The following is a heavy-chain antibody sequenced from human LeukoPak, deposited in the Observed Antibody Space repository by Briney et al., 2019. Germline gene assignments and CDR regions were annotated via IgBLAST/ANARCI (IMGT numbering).Heavy chain of an antibody. CDR3: ARGNGYSSGWYNWFDP. J-gene: IGHJ5*02. CDR1: GYTFTGYY. Sequence: GASVKVSCKTSGYTFTGYYLHWVRQAPGQGLEWMGRIKSNSGDTDYAQKFQGRVTTTRDTSISTAYMELSRLRSDDTAVYYCARGNGYSSGWYNWFDPWGQGTLVTVSS. V-gene: IGHV1-2*02. CDR2: IKSNSGDT. D-gene: IGHD6-19*01.